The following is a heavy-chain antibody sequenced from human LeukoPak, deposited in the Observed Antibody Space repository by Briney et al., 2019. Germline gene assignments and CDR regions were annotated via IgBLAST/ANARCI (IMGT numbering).Heavy chain of an antibody. D-gene: IGHD4-17*01. CDR3: ARDDVAYGVGFFDY. CDR1: GFTFSSYA. Sequence: GGSLRLSCAASGFTFSSYAMHWVRQAPGKGLEWVAVISYDGSNEYYADSVKGRFTISRDNSKNTLYLQMNSLRAEDTAVYYCARDDVAYGVGFFDYWGQGTLVTVSS. V-gene: IGHV3-30*04. J-gene: IGHJ4*02. CDR2: ISYDGSNE.